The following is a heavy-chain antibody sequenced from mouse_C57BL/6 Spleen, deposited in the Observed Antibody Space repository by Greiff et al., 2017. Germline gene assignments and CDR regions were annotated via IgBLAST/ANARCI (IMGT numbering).Heavy chain of an antibody. Sequence: VQLQQSGAELVKPGASVKISCKASGYEFSSDWMNWVKQRPGKGLEWIGQIYPGDGDTKYTGKFKGKATLTADKSSSTAYLQLSSLTSEDSAVYFCARGTCYFDYWGQGTTLTVSS. CDR2: IYPGDGDT. CDR1: GYEFSSDW. J-gene: IGHJ2*01. D-gene: IGHD3-3*01. CDR3: ARGTCYFDY. V-gene: IGHV1-80*01.